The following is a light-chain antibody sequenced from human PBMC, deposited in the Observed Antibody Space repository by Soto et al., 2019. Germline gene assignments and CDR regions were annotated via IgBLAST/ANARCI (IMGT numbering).Light chain of an antibody. Sequence: EIVLTQSPATLSLSPGERATLSCRASQSVSSYLGWYQQKPGQAPRLLIYDASNRATGIPARFSGSGSGTDFTLTISRLEPEDFGVFFCHHYGRSPIFTFGPGTTVDMK. CDR3: HHYGRSPIFT. CDR2: DAS. J-gene: IGKJ3*01. V-gene: IGKV3-11*01. CDR1: QSVSSY.